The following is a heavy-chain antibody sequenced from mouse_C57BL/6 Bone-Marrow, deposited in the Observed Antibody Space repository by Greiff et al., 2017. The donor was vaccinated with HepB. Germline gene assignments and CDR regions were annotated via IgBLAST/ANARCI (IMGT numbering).Heavy chain of an antibody. CDR3: AREGVITTVVDHWYFDV. D-gene: IGHD1-1*01. V-gene: IGHV1-81*01. CDR1: GYTFTSYG. Sequence: QVQLVESGAELARPGASVKLSCKASGYTFTSYGISWVKQRTGQGLEWIGEIYPRSGNTYYNEKFKGKATLTADKSSSTAYMELRSLTSEDSAVYFCAREGVITTVVDHWYFDVWGTGTTVTVSS. CDR2: IYPRSGNT. J-gene: IGHJ1*03.